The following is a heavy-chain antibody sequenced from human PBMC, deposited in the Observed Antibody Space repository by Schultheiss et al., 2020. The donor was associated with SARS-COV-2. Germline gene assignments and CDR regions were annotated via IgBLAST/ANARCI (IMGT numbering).Heavy chain of an antibody. V-gene: IGHV4-59*10. J-gene: IGHJ6*03. CDR2: IYTSGST. CDR1: GGSFSGYY. CDR3: AREGVATSQSFEYYYYMDV. Sequence: SETLSLTCAVYGGSFSGYYWSWIRQPPGKGLEWIGRIYTSGSTNYNPSLKSRVTMSVDTSKNQFSLKLSSVTAADTAVYYCAREGVATSQSFEYYYYMDVWGKGTTVTVSS. D-gene: IGHD5-12*01.